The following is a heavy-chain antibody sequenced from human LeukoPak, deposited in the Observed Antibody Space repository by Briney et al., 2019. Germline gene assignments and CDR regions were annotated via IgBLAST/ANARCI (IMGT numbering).Heavy chain of an antibody. J-gene: IGHJ4*02. CDR1: GGSISSYY. V-gene: IGHV4-59*01. Sequence: PSETLSLTCTVSGGSISSYYWSWIRQPPGKGLEWIGYIYYSGSTNYNPSLKSRVTISVDTSKNQFSLKLSSVTAADTAVYYCARDPDITGTLYFDYWGQGTQVTVSS. CDR3: ARDPDITGTLYFDY. CDR2: IYYSGST. D-gene: IGHD1-7*01.